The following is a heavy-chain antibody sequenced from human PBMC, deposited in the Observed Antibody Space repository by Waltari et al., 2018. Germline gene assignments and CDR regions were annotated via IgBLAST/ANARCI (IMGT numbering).Heavy chain of an antibody. CDR1: GGSISSSSYY. D-gene: IGHD1-26*01. V-gene: IGHV4-39*07. J-gene: IGHJ4*02. CDR2: IYYSGST. CDR3: ARDRGSYAFDY. Sequence: QLQLQESGPGLVKPSETLSLTCTVSGGSISSSSYYWGWIRQPPGKGLEWIGSIYYSGSTYDNPSLKSRVTISVDTSKNQFSLKLSSVTAADTAVYYCARDRGSYAFDYWGQGTLVIVSS.